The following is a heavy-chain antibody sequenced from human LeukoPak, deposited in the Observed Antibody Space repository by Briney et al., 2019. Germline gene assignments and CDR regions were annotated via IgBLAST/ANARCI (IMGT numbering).Heavy chain of an antibody. CDR3: ARRAGHGSSWNTPWFDP. D-gene: IGHD6-13*01. J-gene: IGHJ5*02. CDR1: GYTFTGYY. V-gene: IGHV1-2*02. CDR2: INPNSGGT. Sequence: GASVKVSCKASGYTFTGYYMHWVRQAPGQGLEWMGWINPNSGGTNYAQKFQGRVTMTRDTSISTAYMELSRLRSDDTAVYYCARRAGHGSSWNTPWFDPWGQGTLVTVSS.